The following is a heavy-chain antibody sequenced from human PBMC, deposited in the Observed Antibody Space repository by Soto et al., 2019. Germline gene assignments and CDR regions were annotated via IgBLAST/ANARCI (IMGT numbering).Heavy chain of an antibody. J-gene: IGHJ4*02. Sequence: QVQLVQSGAEVKKPGASVKVSCKASGYSFTDYAVHWVRQAPGQRLEWMGWINAGNSNTKYSQKLQGRVTITRDTSASTAYMELGSLTSEDTAVYYCARERSISGDSCYDYWGQGTLVTVSS. D-gene: IGHD2-15*01. CDR2: INAGNSNT. V-gene: IGHV1-3*01. CDR1: GYSFTDYA. CDR3: ARERSISGDSCYDY.